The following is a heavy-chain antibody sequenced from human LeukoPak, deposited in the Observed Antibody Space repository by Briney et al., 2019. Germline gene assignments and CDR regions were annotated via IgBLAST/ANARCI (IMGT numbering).Heavy chain of an antibody. V-gene: IGHV1-24*01. J-gene: IGHJ4*02. CDR1: GGTFSIYA. Sequence: ASVNVSCKASGGTFSIYAISWVRQAPGKGLEWMGGFDPEDGETIYAQKFQGRVTMTEDTSTDTAYMELSSLRSEDTAVYYCATGPWSSGWQGDYWGQGTLVTVSS. CDR2: FDPEDGET. CDR3: ATGPWSSGWQGDY. D-gene: IGHD6-19*01.